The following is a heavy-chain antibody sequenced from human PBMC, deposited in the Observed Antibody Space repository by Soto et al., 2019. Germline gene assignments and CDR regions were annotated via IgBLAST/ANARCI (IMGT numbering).Heavy chain of an antibody. CDR3: ARQLWETGTTLSAWFDP. CDR1: GYSFTSYW. CDR2: IYPGDSDT. J-gene: IGHJ5*02. Sequence: GESLKISCKGSGYSFTSYWIGWVRQMPGKALEWMGIIYPGDSDTRYSPSFQGQVTISADKSISTAYLQWSSLKASDTAMYYCARQLWETGTTLSAWFDPWGQGTLVTVSS. D-gene: IGHD1-7*01. V-gene: IGHV5-51*01.